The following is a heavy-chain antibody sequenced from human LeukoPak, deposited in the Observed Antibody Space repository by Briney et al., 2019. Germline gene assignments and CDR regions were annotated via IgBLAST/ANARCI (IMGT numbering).Heavy chain of an antibody. CDR3: ATIGYSGYGFDY. Sequence: PGRSLRLSCAASGFTFSSYAMHWVRQAPGKGLEWVAVISYDGSNKYYADSVKGRFTISRDNSKNTLYLQMNSLRAEDTAVYYCATIGYSGYGFDYWGQGTLVTVSS. CDR2: ISYDGSNK. J-gene: IGHJ4*02. D-gene: IGHD5-12*01. V-gene: IGHV3-30-3*01. CDR1: GFTFSSYA.